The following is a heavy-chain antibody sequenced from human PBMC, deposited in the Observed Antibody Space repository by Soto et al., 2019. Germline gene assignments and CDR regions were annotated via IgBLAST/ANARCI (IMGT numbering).Heavy chain of an antibody. J-gene: IGHJ4*02. V-gene: IGHV4-34*01. D-gene: IGHD2-15*01. Sequence: SETLSLTCAVYGGSFSGYYWSWIRQPPGKGLEWIGEINHSGSTNYNPSLKSRVTISVDTSKNQFSLKLSSVTAADTAVYYCARGRRRGYCSGGSCYAGGYFDYWGQGTLVTVSS. CDR1: GGSFSGYY. CDR3: ARGRRRGYCSGGSCYAGGYFDY. CDR2: INHSGST.